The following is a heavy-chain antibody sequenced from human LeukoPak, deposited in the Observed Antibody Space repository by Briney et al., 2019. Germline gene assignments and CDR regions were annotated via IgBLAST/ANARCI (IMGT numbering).Heavy chain of an antibody. CDR1: GGSISSGGYS. V-gene: IGHV4-30-2*01. Sequence: SETLSLTCAVSGGSISSGGYSWSWIRQPPGKGLEWIGYIYHSGSTYYNPSLKSRVTMSVDRSKNQFSLRLSSVTAADTAVYYCARGPSTFDILTGYYYLAYWGQGTLVTVSS. CDR3: ARGPSTFDILTGYYYLAY. D-gene: IGHD3-9*01. J-gene: IGHJ4*02. CDR2: IYHSGST.